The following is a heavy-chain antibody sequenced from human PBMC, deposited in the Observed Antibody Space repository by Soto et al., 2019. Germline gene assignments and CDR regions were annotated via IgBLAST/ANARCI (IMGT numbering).Heavy chain of an antibody. D-gene: IGHD6-13*01. Sequence: VASGEVSCKASGYSFSSHAITWVRQAPGQGLEWMGGIIPVFGTPSYAQKFQGRVTISADKSTNTSYLELRSLRSEDTAVYYCARGGALSTSWYWGDGLDSWGQGTQVTVSS. V-gene: IGHV1-69*06. J-gene: IGHJ4*02. CDR1: GYSFSSHA. CDR3: ARGGALSTSWYWGDGLDS. CDR2: IIPVFGTP.